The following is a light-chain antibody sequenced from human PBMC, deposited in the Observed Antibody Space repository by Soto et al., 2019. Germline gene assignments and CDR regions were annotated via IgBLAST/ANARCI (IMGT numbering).Light chain of an antibody. Sequence: EIVLTQSPATLSLSPGERATLSCRASQSVSSSYLAWYQQKPGQAPRLLIYGASSRATGIPDRFSCSRSGTDFTLTISRLEPEDFAVYYCQQYGSSQYTFGQGTKLEIK. CDR3: QQYGSSQYT. J-gene: IGKJ2*01. V-gene: IGKV3-20*01. CDR1: QSVSSSY. CDR2: GAS.